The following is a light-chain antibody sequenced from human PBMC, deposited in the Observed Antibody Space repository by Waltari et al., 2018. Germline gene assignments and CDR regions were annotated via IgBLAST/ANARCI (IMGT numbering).Light chain of an antibody. CDR2: QDS. V-gene: IGLV3-1*01. CDR1: ILGDKY. CDR3: QAWDSSTVV. Sequence: SYELTQPPSVSVSPGQTASITCSGDILGDKYVSWYQLKPGQSPVLVIYQDSQRPSGSPERFSGSNSGNTATLTISGTQAMDEADYYCQAWDSSTVVFGGGTKLTVL. J-gene: IGLJ2*01.